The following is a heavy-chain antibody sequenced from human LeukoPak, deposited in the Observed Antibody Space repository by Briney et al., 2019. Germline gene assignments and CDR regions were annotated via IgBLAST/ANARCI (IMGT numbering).Heavy chain of an antibody. CDR3: ARGAGRWLQSGFDY. J-gene: IGHJ4*02. D-gene: IGHD5-24*01. CDR2: IYYSGST. CDR1: GGSISSGDYY. V-gene: IGHV4-30-4*01. Sequence: SETLSLTCTVSGGSISSGDYYWSWIRQPPGKGLEWIGYIYYSGSTYYNPSLKSRVTISVDTSKNQFSLKLSSVAAADTAVYYCARGAGRWLQSGFDYWGQGTLVTASS.